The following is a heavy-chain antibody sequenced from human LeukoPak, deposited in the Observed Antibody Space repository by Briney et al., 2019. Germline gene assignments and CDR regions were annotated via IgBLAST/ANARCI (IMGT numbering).Heavy chain of an antibody. V-gene: IGHV3-23*01. CDR3: AKDVPGGWWYFDL. CDR1: GFTFSSYA. J-gene: IGHJ2*01. D-gene: IGHD6-19*01. Sequence: GGSLRLSCAASGFTFSSYAMTWVRQAPGKGLQWVSTISVSGENTYYADSVKGRFTISRDNSKNTLYLQMNSLRAEDTAVYYCAKDVPGGWWYFDLWGRGTLVTVSS. CDR2: ISVSGENT.